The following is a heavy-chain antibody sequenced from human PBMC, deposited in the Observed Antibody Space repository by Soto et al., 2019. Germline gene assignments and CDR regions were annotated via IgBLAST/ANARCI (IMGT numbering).Heavy chain of an antibody. CDR2: INGDGTTT. CDR3: ARGLYHKYGQDY. Sequence: EVQLVESGGGLVQTGRSLRLSCAASGFTFNDYWVHWVRQAPGKGLVWVSRINGDGTTTNYADSVKGRFTISRDNAQNTLYLQLNSLRDDDTAVYYCARGLYHKYGQDYWGQGTLVTVSS. V-gene: IGHV3-74*01. J-gene: IGHJ4*02. CDR1: GFTFNDYW. D-gene: IGHD4-17*01.